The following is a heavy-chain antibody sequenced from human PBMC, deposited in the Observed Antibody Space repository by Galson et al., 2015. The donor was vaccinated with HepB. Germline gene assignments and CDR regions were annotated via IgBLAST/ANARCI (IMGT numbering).Heavy chain of an antibody. CDR3: ARVFIKPGRQTDY. J-gene: IGHJ4*02. Sequence: SLRLSCAASGFTVSSNYMSWVRQAPGKGLEWVSVIYSGGSTYYADSVKGRFTISRDNSKNTLYLQMNSLRAEDTAVYYCARVFIKPGRQTDYWGQGTLVTVSS. D-gene: IGHD3-10*01. CDR2: IYSGGST. V-gene: IGHV3-66*02. CDR1: GFTVSSNY.